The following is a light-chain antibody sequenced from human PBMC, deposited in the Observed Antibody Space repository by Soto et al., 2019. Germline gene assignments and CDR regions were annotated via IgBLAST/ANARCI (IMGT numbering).Light chain of an antibody. J-gene: IGKJ2*01. CDR1: EDIGDW. CDR3: QQYTRYART. CDR2: RAI. V-gene: IGKV1-5*03. Sequence: DIEMTQSPSTLSAFVGDRVTITCRASEDIGDWLAWYQQRPGKAPNILIYRAIYLQSGVPSRFGGSGSGTEFTLTISSLQPDDFASYYCQQYTRYARTFGQGNKLEIK.